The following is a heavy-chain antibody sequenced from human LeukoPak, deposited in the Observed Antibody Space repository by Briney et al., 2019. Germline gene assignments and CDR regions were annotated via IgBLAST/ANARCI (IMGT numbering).Heavy chain of an antibody. Sequence: SETLSLTCTVSGGSINSGSYYWSWIRQPAGKGLEWIGRIYTSGSTKYNPSLKSRVTISLDTSKNQFSLKLSSVTAADTAVYYCARDTKGLWFGEFQKTNWFDPWGQGTLVTVSS. CDR2: IYTSGST. J-gene: IGHJ5*02. CDR1: GGSINSGSYY. V-gene: IGHV4-61*02. CDR3: ARDTKGLWFGEFQKTNWFDP. D-gene: IGHD3-10*01.